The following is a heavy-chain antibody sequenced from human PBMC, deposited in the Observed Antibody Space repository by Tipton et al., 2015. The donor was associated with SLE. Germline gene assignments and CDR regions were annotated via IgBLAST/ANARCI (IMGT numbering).Heavy chain of an antibody. V-gene: IGHV3-73*01. Sequence: SLRLSCAASGFTFSGSAMHWVRQASGKGLEWVGRIRSKPNNYATVYTASVKGRFTISRDDSKNMAYLQMNSLKTEDTAVYYCTTYYDSSGYLPFDYRGRGTLVTVSP. J-gene: IGHJ4*02. CDR2: IRSKPNNYAT. CDR1: GFTFSGSA. D-gene: IGHD3-22*01. CDR3: TTYYDSSGYLPFDY.